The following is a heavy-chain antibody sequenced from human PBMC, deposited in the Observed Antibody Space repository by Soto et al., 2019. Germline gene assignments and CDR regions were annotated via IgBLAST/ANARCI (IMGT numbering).Heavy chain of an antibody. CDR3: AADPDTGYHYDSSATNDAFDI. J-gene: IGHJ3*02. V-gene: IGHV1-58*01. Sequence: ASVKVSCKASGFTFTSSAVQWVRQARGQRLEWIGWIVVGSGKTNYAQKFQERVTITRDMSTSTAYMELSSLRSEDTAVYYCAADPDTGYHYDSSATNDAFDIWGQGTTVPV. CDR2: IVVGSGKT. D-gene: IGHD3-22*01. CDR1: GFTFTSSA.